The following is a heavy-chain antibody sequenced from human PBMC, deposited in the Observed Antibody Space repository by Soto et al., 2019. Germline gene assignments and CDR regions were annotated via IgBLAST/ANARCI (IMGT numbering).Heavy chain of an antibody. D-gene: IGHD6-13*01. CDR3: ARQAAAGPTEFDY. Sequence: QLQLQESGPGLVKPSETLSLTCTVSGGSISSSSYYWGWIRQPPVKGLEWIGSIYYSGSTYYNPSLKSRVTISVDTSKNQFSLKLSSVTAADTAVYYCARQAAAGPTEFDYWGQGTLVTVSS. J-gene: IGHJ4*02. V-gene: IGHV4-39*01. CDR2: IYYSGST. CDR1: GGSISSSSYY.